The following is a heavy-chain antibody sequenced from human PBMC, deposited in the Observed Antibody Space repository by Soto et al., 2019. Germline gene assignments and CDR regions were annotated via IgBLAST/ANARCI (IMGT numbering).Heavy chain of an antibody. Sequence: QPGGSQRLSCAASGFIFENFGMSWVRRAPGKGLEWISAISGSGFKKYYSYSVKGRFTISRDNSKRTVYLELNNLSAEDTAVYHCAKNQGVELVPLATVDWFDPWGQGSVVTVSS. CDR1: GFIFENFG. D-gene: IGHD1-26*01. CDR3: AKNQGVELVPLATVDWFDP. CDR2: ISGSGFKK. V-gene: IGHV3-23*01. J-gene: IGHJ5*02.